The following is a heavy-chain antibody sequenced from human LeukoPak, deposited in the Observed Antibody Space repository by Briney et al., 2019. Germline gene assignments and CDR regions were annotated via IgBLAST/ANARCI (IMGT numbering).Heavy chain of an antibody. Sequence: SVKVSCKASGGTFSSYAISWVRQAPGQGLEWMGRIIPIFGTANYAQKFQGRVAITTDESTSTAYMELSSLRSEDTAVYYCARDRDGYNQFDYWGQGTLVTVSS. D-gene: IGHD5-24*01. CDR3: ARDRDGYNQFDY. V-gene: IGHV1-69*05. CDR1: GGTFSSYA. CDR2: IIPIFGTA. J-gene: IGHJ4*02.